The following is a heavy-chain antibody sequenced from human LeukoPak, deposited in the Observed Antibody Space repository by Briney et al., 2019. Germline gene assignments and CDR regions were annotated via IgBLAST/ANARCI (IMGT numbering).Heavy chain of an antibody. J-gene: IGHJ4*02. Sequence: GGSLRLSCAASGFTFRNHGMSWVRQAHGKALEWVSGIIGTGDSTFYADPVKGRFTISRDNSRNTLYLHMNSLRVDDTAVYYCASLYNDYGDYWGQGALVTVSS. CDR1: GFTFRNHG. CDR3: ASLYNDYGDY. CDR2: IIGTGDST. V-gene: IGHV3-23*01. D-gene: IGHD5-24*01.